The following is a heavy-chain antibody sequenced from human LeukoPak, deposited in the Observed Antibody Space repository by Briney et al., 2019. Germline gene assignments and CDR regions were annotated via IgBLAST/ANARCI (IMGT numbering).Heavy chain of an antibody. J-gene: IGHJ4*02. D-gene: IGHD4-17*01. V-gene: IGHV4-39*07. CDR3: TMTTVTTIDY. CDR1: GGSISSSSYY. Sequence: SETLSLTCTVSGGSISSSSYYWGWIRQPPGKGLEWIGSIYYSGSTHYNPSLKSRVTISVDTSKNQFSLKLSSVTAADTAVYYCTMTTVTTIDYWGQGTLVTVSS. CDR2: IYYSGST.